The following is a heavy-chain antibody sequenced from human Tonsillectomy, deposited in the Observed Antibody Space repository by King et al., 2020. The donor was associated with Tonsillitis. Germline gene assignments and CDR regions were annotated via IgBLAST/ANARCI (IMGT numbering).Heavy chain of an antibody. Sequence: VQLVESGGGVVQPGRSLRLSCAASGFTFSNYGMHWVRQAPGKGLEWVAVISYDGSNKYYADFVKGRFTISRDNSKNTLYLQMNSLRTEDTAVYSCANEGGETTLGGYFDYWGREPLVT. J-gene: IGHJ4*02. CDR2: ISYDGSNK. V-gene: IGHV3-30*18. D-gene: IGHD1-7*01. CDR1: GFTFSNYG. CDR3: ANEGGETTLGGYFDY.